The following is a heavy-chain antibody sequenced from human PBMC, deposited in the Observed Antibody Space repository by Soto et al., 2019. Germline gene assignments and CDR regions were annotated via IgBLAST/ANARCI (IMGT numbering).Heavy chain of an antibody. D-gene: IGHD3-10*01. CDR1: GGSINSYW. CDR3: ERDIGSYAYGEGY. Sequence: PSETLSLTCNVSGGSINSYWWSWIRQPAGKGLEWIGRVYSSGTTDYNPSLNSRVTMSIETSKNQFSLKLSSVTAADTAVYYCERDIGSYAYGEGYWGQGIQVTVSS. J-gene: IGHJ4*02. CDR2: VYSSGTT. V-gene: IGHV4-4*07.